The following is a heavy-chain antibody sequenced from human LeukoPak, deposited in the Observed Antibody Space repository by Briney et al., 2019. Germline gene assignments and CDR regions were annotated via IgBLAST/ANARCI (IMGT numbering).Heavy chain of an antibody. CDR2: ITSHGTYI. CDR3: ARGAAAGLNWFDT. J-gene: IGHJ5*02. D-gene: IGHD6-13*01. V-gene: IGHV3-21*01. Sequence: GGSLRLSCAASGFTFNSYSMHWVRRAPGKGLEWVSSITSHGTYIYHADSMKGRFTISRDNAKNSLYLQMNSLRAEDTAVYSCARGAAAGLNWFDTWGRGTQVTVSS. CDR1: GFTFNSYS.